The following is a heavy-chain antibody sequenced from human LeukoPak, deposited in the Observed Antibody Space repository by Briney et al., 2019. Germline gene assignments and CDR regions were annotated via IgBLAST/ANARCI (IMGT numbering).Heavy chain of an antibody. Sequence: SETLSLTCTVSGGSISSYYWSWIRQPPGKGLEWIGYIYYSGSTYYNPSLKSRVTISVDTSKNQFSLKLSSVTAADTAVYYCARPTVSYSGYVFRSWGQGTLVTVSS. D-gene: IGHD5-12*01. J-gene: IGHJ4*02. V-gene: IGHV4-59*08. CDR2: IYYSGST. CDR1: GGSISSYY. CDR3: ARPTVSYSGYVFRS.